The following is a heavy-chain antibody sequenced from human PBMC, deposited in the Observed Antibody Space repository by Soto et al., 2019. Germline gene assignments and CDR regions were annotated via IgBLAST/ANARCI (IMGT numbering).Heavy chain of an antibody. D-gene: IGHD5-12*01. V-gene: IGHV4-59*08. CDR3: ARHWGYGQLYYFDY. Sequence: QVQLQESGPGLVKPSETLSLTCTVSGGSIRSYYWSWIRQPPGKGLEWIGYIYYSGSTNYNPSLKSRVTISVDTSKNQFSLKLSSVTAADTAVYYCARHWGYGQLYYFDYWCQGTLVTVSS. J-gene: IGHJ4*02. CDR2: IYYSGST. CDR1: GGSIRSYY.